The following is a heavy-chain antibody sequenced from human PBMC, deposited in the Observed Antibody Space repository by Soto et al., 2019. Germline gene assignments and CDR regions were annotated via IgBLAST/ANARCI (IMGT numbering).Heavy chain of an antibody. D-gene: IGHD2-21*01. J-gene: IGHJ4*02. CDR3: ERHASDWGSGY. CDR1: GYSFTTYW. V-gene: IGHV5-51*01. Sequence: GESLKISCKGSGYSFTTYWIGWVRQMPGKGLEWMGMIYPGDSDTRYGPSFQGQVTISADKSISTAYLQWRSLKASDTAMYYCERHASDWGSGYWGQGTLVTVSS. CDR2: IYPGDSDT.